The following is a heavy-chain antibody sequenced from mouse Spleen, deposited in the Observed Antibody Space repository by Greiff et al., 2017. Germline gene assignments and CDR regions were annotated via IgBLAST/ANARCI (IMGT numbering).Heavy chain of an antibody. CDR1: GFTFSDYY. CDR3: ARQGYDYDFDY. V-gene: IGHV5-12*02. Sequence: VQLKESGGGLVQPGGSLKLSCATSGFTFSDYYMYWVRQTPEKRLEWVAYISNGGGSTYYPDTVKGRFTISRDNAKNTLYLQMSRLKSEDTAMYYCARQGYDYDFDYWGQGTTLTVSS. D-gene: IGHD2-4*01. CDR2: ISNGGGST. J-gene: IGHJ2*01.